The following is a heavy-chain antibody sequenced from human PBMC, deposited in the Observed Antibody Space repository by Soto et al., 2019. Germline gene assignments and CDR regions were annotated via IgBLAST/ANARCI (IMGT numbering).Heavy chain of an antibody. Sequence: QVQLQESGPGLVKPSGTLSLTCAVSGGSISSSNWWSWVRQPPGKGLEWIGEIYHSVSTNYNPSLKSRITISVDKSKNQFSLKLSSVTAADTAVYYCARAHCSSTSCYRKYNWFDPWGQGTLVTVSS. CDR3: ARAHCSSTSCYRKYNWFDP. J-gene: IGHJ5*02. V-gene: IGHV4-4*02. CDR1: GGSISSSNW. CDR2: IYHSVST. D-gene: IGHD2-2*01.